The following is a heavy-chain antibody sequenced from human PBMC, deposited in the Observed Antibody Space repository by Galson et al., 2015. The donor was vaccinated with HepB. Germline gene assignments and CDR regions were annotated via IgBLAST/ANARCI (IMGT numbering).Heavy chain of an antibody. D-gene: IGHD5-12*01. CDR3: AKDRGGYSGSTRYFDY. J-gene: IGHJ4*02. CDR1: GFTFSSYA. Sequence: SLRLSCAASGFTFSSYAMSWVRQAPGKGLEWVSAISGSGGGTYYADSVKGRFTISRDNSKNTLYLQMNSLRAEDTAVYYCAKDRGGYSGSTRYFDYWGQGTLVTVSS. V-gene: IGHV3-23*01. CDR2: ISGSGGGT.